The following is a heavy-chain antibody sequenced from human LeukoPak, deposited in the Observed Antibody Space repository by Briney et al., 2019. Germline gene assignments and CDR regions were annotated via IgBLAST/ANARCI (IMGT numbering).Heavy chain of an antibody. CDR1: GYTFTGYY. CDR3: ARTRGVAGTYYMDV. D-gene: IGHD6-19*01. Sequence: ASVKVSCKASGYTFTGYYMHWVRQAPGQGLEWMGWINPNSGGTTYAQKFQGRVTMTRDTSIDTAYMELSRLRSDDTAVYYCARTRGVAGTYYMDVWGKGTTVTVSS. CDR2: INPNSGGT. V-gene: IGHV1-2*02. J-gene: IGHJ6*03.